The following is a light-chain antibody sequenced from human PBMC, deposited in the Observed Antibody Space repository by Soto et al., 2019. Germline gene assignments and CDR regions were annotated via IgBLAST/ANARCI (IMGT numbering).Light chain of an antibody. CDR3: SSYTRSSTLLYV. J-gene: IGLJ1*01. CDR1: SSDVGGYNY. CDR2: DVS. V-gene: IGLV2-14*01. Sequence: QSALTQPASXXXXXXXXXXISCTGTSSDVGGYNYVSWYQQHPGKAPKVMIYDVSNRPSGVSNRFSGSKSGNTASLTISGLQAEDEADYYCSSYTRSSTLLYVFGTGTKLTVL.